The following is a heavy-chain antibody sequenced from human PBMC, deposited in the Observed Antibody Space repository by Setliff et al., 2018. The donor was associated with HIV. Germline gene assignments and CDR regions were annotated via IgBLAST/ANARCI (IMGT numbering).Heavy chain of an antibody. V-gene: IGHV4-39*07. Sequence: SETLSLTCTVSGASISSSSYYWGWTRQPPGKGLEWIGSVYYSGSTHYNPSLKSRVTISVDTSKNQFSLKLNSVTAADTAVYYCARGTHYNFWGSNWFDPWGQGTLVTVSS. J-gene: IGHJ5*02. CDR3: ARGTHYNFWGSNWFDP. D-gene: IGHD3-3*01. CDR1: GASISSSSYY. CDR2: VYYSGST.